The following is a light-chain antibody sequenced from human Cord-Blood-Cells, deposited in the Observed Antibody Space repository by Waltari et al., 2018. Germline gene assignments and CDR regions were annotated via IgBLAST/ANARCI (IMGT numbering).Light chain of an antibody. V-gene: IGLV2-23*01. CDR1: SSDVGNYNL. J-gene: IGLJ3*02. Sequence: QSALTQPASVSGSPGQSITISSTGTSSDVGNYNLVSRYQQHPGKAPKLMIYEGSKRPSGVSNRFSGSKSGNTASLTISGLQAEDEADYYCCSYAGSNWVFGGGTKLTVL. CDR3: CSYAGSNWV. CDR2: EGS.